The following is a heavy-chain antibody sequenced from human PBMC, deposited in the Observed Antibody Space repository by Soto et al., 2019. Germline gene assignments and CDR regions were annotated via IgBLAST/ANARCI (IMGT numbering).Heavy chain of an antibody. Sequence: PGGSLSLSCEASGFTFSRYSMVWVRQAPGEGLEWVSSISSSSSYIYYADSLKGRISISRDNAKNSLYLQMDSLRVEDTATYYCVRARATDSRPDYWGQGTLVTVSS. J-gene: IGHJ4*02. CDR1: GFTFSRYS. CDR3: VRARATDSRPDY. CDR2: ISSSSSYI. V-gene: IGHV3-21*01. D-gene: IGHD3-22*01.